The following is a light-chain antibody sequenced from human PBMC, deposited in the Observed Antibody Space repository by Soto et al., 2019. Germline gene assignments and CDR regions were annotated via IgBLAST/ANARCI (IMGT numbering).Light chain of an antibody. V-gene: IGKV1-5*01. CDR2: DAS. J-gene: IGKJ1*01. Sequence: DIQMTQSPSTLSASIGDKVTITCRATQSISSWLAWYQHKPGEAPKLLIYDASDLETGVPLRFSSRVSETEFTLTINGLQPDDFATYYCQQYNSFPRTFGQGTKVEI. CDR1: QSISSW. CDR3: QQYNSFPRT.